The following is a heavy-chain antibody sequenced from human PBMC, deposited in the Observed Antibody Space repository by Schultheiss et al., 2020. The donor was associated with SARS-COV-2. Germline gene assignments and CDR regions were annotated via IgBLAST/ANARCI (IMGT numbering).Heavy chain of an antibody. CDR3: ARDFPVDPRPLCYFDH. CDR2: IKQDGSEK. J-gene: IGHJ4*02. CDR1: GFTFSDYW. V-gene: IGHV3-7*01. D-gene: IGHD6-6*01. Sequence: GGSLRLSCEASGFTFSDYWMTWVRQAPGKGLEWVATIKQDGSEKYYVDSVKGRFTISRDNAKNSLFLQMNSLTAEDAALYFCARDFPVDPRPLCYFDHWGQGTLVTVSS.